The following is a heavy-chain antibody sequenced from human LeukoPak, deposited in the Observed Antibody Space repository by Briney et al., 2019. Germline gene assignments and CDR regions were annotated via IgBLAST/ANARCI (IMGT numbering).Heavy chain of an antibody. J-gene: IGHJ3*02. D-gene: IGHD2-2*01. V-gene: IGHV4-39*02. CDR1: GGSISSSSYY. CDR3: ARPRASRTYPNDAFDI. Sequence: SEILSLTCNVSGGSISSSSYYWGWIRQPPGKGLEWIGSIHSSGSTYYNLSLKSRVTISVDTSKNHFSLKVNSVTAADTAIYYCARPRASRTYPNDAFDIWGQGTMVTVSS. CDR2: IHSSGST.